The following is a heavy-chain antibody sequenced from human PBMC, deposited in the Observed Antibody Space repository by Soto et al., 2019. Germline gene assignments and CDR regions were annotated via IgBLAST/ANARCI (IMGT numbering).Heavy chain of an antibody. J-gene: IGHJ5*02. D-gene: IGHD4-17*01. CDR1: GGTFSSYA. V-gene: IGHV1-69*12. CDR3: ARRATVTKMPGWFDP. CDR2: IIPIFGTA. Sequence: QVQLVQSGAEVKQPGDSVKVSCKASGGTFSSYALSWVRQAPGQGLAWMGGIIPIFGTANYAQKFQGRVTMTADESTSTAYMEPSSLRSEDTAVYYCARRATVTKMPGWFDPWGQGTLVTFSS.